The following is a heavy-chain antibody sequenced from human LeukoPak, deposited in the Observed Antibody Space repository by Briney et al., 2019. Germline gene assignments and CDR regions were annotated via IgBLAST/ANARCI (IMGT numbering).Heavy chain of an antibody. Sequence: RPGGSLRLSCAASGFIFDDYGMTWVRQAPGKGLEWVSGINWNGGSTGYADSVKGRFTISRDNAKNSLYLQMNSLRAEDMALYYCARTRRYDILTGNDYWGQGTLVTVSS. CDR3: ARTRRYDILTGNDY. CDR2: INWNGGST. CDR1: GFIFDDYG. D-gene: IGHD3-9*01. J-gene: IGHJ4*02. V-gene: IGHV3-20*04.